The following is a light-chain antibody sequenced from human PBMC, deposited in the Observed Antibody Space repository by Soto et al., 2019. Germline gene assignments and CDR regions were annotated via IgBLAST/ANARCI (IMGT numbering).Light chain of an antibody. CDR2: GTS. CDR3: QQYNNWPRT. V-gene: IGKV3-15*01. CDR1: QSVNSN. Sequence: EIVMTQSPATLSVSPGERSTLSRRASQSVNSNLAWYQQKPGQTPRLLIYGTSTRATGIPARFSGSGSGTEFTLTISSLQSEDFAAYYCQQYNNWPRTFGQGTTVDIK. J-gene: IGKJ1*01.